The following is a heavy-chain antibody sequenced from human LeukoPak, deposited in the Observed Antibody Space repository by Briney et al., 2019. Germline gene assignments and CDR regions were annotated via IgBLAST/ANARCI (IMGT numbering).Heavy chain of an antibody. CDR3: ARGGYDILTGYLYYYYYGMDV. V-gene: IGHV3-48*03. CDR2: ISSSGSTI. D-gene: IGHD3-9*01. CDR1: GFTFSSYE. Sequence: GGSLRLSCAASGFTFSSYEMNWVRQAPGEGLEWVSYISSSGSTIYYADSVKGRFPISRDNAKNSLYLQMNSLRAEDTAVYYCARGGYDILTGYLYYYYYGMDVWGKGTTVTVSS. J-gene: IGHJ6*04.